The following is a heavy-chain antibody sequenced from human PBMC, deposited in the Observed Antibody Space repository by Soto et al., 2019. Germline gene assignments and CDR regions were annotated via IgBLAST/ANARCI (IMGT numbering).Heavy chain of an antibody. J-gene: IGHJ4*02. CDR1: GGSISSYY. D-gene: IGHD4-17*01. CDR2: IYYSGST. Sequence: SETLSLTCTVSGGSISSYYWSWIRQPPGKGLEWIGYIYYSGSTNYNPCLKSRVTISVDTSKNQFSLKLSSVTAADTAVYYCERVVDYGDYLDYWGQGTLVTVSS. V-gene: IGHV4-59*01. CDR3: ERVVDYGDYLDY.